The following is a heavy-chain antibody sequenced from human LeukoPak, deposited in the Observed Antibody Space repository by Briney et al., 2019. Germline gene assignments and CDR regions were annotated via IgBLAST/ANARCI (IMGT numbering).Heavy chain of an antibody. CDR2: MWYDGSNK. J-gene: IGHJ4*02. CDR3: ARDEVTTPRD. D-gene: IGHD4-17*01. V-gene: IGHV3-33*01. Sequence: GGSLRLSCAASGFTFSSYGMHWVRQAPGKGLEWVAVMWYDGSNKYYADSVKGRFTISRDNSKNTLYLQMHSLRAVDTAVYYCARDEVTTPRDWGQGTLVTVSS. CDR1: GFTFSSYG.